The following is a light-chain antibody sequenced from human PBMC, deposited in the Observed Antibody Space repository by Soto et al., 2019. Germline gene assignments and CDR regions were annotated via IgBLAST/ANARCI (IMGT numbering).Light chain of an antibody. CDR1: QAISNY. J-gene: IGKJ3*01. CDR2: GAS. CDR3: QKYNTAPFT. Sequence: DIQMTQSPSSLAASVGDRVTITCRASQAISNYLAWYQQKPREVPKVLIYGASTLQSGFPSRFSGSGSGTDFTLTISGLQPADVATYYCQKYNTAPFTFGPGTKVEIK. V-gene: IGKV1-27*01.